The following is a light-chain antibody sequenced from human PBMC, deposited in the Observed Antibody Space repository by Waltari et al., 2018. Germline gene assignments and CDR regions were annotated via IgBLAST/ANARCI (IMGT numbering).Light chain of an antibody. J-gene: IGLJ3*02. V-gene: IGLV5-37*01. Sequence: QPVLTPPPSSSASPGESARLPCTFPTDLHVADFNIYSYHQKPGSPPRFLLYYKSDSEKAQGSGVPSRFSGSKDASANAGILLISGLQSEDEADYYCMFWPSNVWVFGGGTKLTVL. CDR1: TDLHVADFN. CDR3: MFWPSNVWV. CDR2: YKSDSEK.